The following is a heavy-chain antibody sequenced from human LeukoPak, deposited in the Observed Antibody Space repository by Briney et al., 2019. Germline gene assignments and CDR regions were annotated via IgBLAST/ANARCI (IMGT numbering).Heavy chain of an antibody. V-gene: IGHV3-30-3*01. CDR2: ISYDGSNK. Sequence: GGSLRLSCAASGFTFSGYAMHWVRQAPGKGLEWVAVISYDGSNKYYADSVKGRFTISRDNSKNTLYLQMNSLRAEDTAVYYCARSFSSSPVLYDYWGQGTLVTVSS. D-gene: IGHD6-13*01. CDR1: GFTFSGYA. J-gene: IGHJ4*02. CDR3: ARSFSSSPVLYDY.